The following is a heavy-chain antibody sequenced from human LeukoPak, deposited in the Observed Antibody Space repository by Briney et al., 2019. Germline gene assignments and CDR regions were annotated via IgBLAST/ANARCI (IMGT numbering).Heavy chain of an antibody. V-gene: IGHV3-30-3*01. CDR1: GFTFSSYA. J-gene: IGHJ6*02. CDR3: ARDPETGYDFWSGYSRYYYYYGMDV. CDR2: ISYDGSNK. D-gene: IGHD3-3*01. Sequence: PGGSLRLSCAASGFTFSSYAMHWVRQAPGKGLEWVAVISYDGSNKYYADSVKGRFTISRDNSKNTLYLRMNSLRAEDTAVYYCARDPETGYDFWSGYSRYYYYYGMDVWGQGTTVTVSS.